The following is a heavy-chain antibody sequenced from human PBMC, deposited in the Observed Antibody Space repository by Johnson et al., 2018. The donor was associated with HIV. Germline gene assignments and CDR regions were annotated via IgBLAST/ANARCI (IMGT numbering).Heavy chain of an antibody. Sequence: VQLVESGGGLVKPGGSLRLSCAASGFTFSNAWMSWVRQAPGKGLEWVGRIKSKTDGGTTDYAAPVKGRFTISRDDSKNTLYLQMNSLKTADTAVYYCTTGSLVANDAFDIWGQGSMVTVSS. CDR2: IKSKTDGGTT. D-gene: IGHD5-12*01. V-gene: IGHV3-15*01. J-gene: IGHJ3*02. CDR3: TTGSLVANDAFDI. CDR1: GFTFSNAW.